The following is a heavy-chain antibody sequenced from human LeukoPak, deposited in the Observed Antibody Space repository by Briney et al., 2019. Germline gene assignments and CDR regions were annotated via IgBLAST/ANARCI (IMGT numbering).Heavy chain of an antibody. Sequence: GGSLRLSCAASGFTFSTYEMNWVRQAPGEGLEWVSYISTSGSTIYYADSVKGRFTISRDNAKNSLYLQMNSLRAEDTAIYYCARGTGYCLDPWGQGTLVTVSS. CDR1: GFTFSTYE. CDR2: ISTSGSTI. V-gene: IGHV3-48*03. D-gene: IGHD2-2*03. CDR3: ARGTGYCLDP. J-gene: IGHJ5*02.